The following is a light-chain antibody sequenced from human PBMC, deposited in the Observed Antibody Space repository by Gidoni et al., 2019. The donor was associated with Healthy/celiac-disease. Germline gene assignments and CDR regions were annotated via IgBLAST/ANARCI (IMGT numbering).Light chain of an antibody. CDR1: PDISHY. CDR3: QQYDNLRGVT. CDR2: DAS. V-gene: IGKV1-33*01. Sequence: DIQMTQSPSSLSASVGDRVTITCQASPDISHYLNWYQQKPGKAPKLLIYDASNLETGVPSRFSGSGSGTDFTFTISSLQPEDIATYYCQQYDNLRGVTFGPGTKVDIK. J-gene: IGKJ3*01.